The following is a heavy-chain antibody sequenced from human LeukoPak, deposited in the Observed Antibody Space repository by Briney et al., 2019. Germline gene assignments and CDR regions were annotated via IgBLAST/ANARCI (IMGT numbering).Heavy chain of an antibody. V-gene: IGHV4-4*07. CDR1: GGSFSGYY. CDR2: IYTSGST. CDR3: AREYPYYYDSSGYYDY. D-gene: IGHD3-22*01. Sequence: PSETLSLTCAVYGGSFSGYYWSWIRQPAGKGLEWIGRIYTSGSTNYNPSLKSRVTISVDTSKNQFSLKLSSVTAADTAVYYCAREYPYYYDSSGYYDYWGQGTLVTVSS. J-gene: IGHJ4*02.